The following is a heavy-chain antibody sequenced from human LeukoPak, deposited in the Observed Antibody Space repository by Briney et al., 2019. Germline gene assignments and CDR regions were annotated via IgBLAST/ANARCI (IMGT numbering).Heavy chain of an antibody. CDR2: INPNRGGT. J-gene: IGHJ4*02. Sequence: ASVKVSCKASGYTFTRYYMHWVRQAPGQGLEWMGWINPNRGGTKYAQKFQGWVTMTRDTSISTAYMELSRLRSDDTAVYYCASGQWELDYWGQGTLVTVSS. D-gene: IGHD1-26*01. CDR1: GYTFTRYY. V-gene: IGHV1-2*04. CDR3: ASGQWELDY.